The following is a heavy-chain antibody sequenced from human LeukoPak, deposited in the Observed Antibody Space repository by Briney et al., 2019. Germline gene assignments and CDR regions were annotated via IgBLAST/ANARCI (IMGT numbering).Heavy chain of an antibody. Sequence: GGSLRLSCAASGFTFMSYWMHWVRQVPGKGLVWVSSINSEGTSTSYADSVKGRFIIARDNAKNTLYLQMNSLRAEDTAVYYYARPYNSSGYWFYYWGQGTLVTVSS. CDR3: ARPYNSSGYWFYY. CDR2: INSEGTST. V-gene: IGHV3-74*01. CDR1: GFTFMSYW. J-gene: IGHJ4*02. D-gene: IGHD3-22*01.